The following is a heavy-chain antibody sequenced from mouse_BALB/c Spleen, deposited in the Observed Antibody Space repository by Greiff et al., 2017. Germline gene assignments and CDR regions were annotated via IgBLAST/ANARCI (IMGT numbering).Heavy chain of an antibody. V-gene: IGHV5-9-3*01. CDR1: GFTFSSYA. CDR3: ARPNWDVRYFDV. J-gene: IGHJ1*01. CDR2: ISSGGSYT. D-gene: IGHD4-1*02. Sequence: EVNVVESGGGLVKPGGSLKLSCAASGFTFSSYAMSWVRQTPEKRLEWVATISSGGSYTYYPDSVKGRFTISRDNAKNTLYLQMSSLRSEDTAMYYCARPNWDVRYFDVWGAGTTVTVSS.